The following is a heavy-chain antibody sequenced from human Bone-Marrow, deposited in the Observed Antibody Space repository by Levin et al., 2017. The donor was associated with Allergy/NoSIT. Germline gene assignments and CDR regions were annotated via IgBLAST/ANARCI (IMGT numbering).Heavy chain of an antibody. CDR2: IIPIFGTA. Sequence: SVKVSCKASGGTFSSYAISWVRQAPGQGLEWMGGIIPIFGTANYAQKFQGRVTITADKSTSTAYMELSSLRSEDTAVYYCGGSILGGVIHPMYYYYYMDVWGKGTTVTVS. D-gene: IGHD3-16*02. CDR1: GGTFSSYA. CDR3: GGSILGGVIHPMYYYYYMDV. J-gene: IGHJ6*03. V-gene: IGHV1-69*06.